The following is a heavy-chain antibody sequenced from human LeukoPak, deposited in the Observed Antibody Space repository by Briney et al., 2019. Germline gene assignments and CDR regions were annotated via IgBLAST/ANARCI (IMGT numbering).Heavy chain of an antibody. V-gene: IGHV3-53*01. CDR1: GIIVSSNY. CDR2: IYSGGST. CDR3: ARARYCSSGSCYWADP. J-gene: IGHJ5*02. D-gene: IGHD2-15*01. Sequence: PGGSLRLSCAASGIIVSSNYMSWVRQAPGKGLEWVSVIYSGGSTYYADSVKDRFTISRDNSKNMFYLQMNSLRAEDTAVYFCARARYCSSGSCYWADPWGQGTLVTVSS.